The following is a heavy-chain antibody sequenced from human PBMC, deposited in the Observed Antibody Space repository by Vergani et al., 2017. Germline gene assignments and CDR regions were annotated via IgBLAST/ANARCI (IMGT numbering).Heavy chain of an antibody. Sequence: QVQLQESGPGLVKPSETLSLPCTVSGGSISSYYWSWIRQPAGKGLEWIGRIYTSGSTNYNPSLKSRVTMSVYTSKNQFSLKLSSVTAADTAVYYCARVPLSYDSSGYYWGYFDYWGQGTLVTVSS. CDR2: IYTSGST. CDR1: GGSISSYY. J-gene: IGHJ4*02. D-gene: IGHD3-22*01. V-gene: IGHV4-4*07. CDR3: ARVPLSYDSSGYYWGYFDY.